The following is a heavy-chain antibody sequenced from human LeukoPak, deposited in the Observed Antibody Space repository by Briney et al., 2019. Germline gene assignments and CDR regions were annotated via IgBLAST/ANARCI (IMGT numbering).Heavy chain of an antibody. Sequence: SETLSLTCTVSGYSISTGYYWDWIRQPPGKGLEWIGTFYHGGSTYYNPSLKSRVTISVDTSKNQFSLNLTSVTAADTAVYYCARNYGDLPPDYWGQGTLVTVSS. CDR2: FYHGGST. D-gene: IGHD4-17*01. CDR3: ARNYGDLPPDY. V-gene: IGHV4-38-2*02. CDR1: GYSISTGYY. J-gene: IGHJ4*02.